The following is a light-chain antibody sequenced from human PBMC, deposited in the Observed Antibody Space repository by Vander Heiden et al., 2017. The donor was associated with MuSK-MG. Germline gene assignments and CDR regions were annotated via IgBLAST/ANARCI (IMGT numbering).Light chain of an antibody. V-gene: IGKV1-12*01. CDR3: QQANSFPST. CDR1: QGISSW. Sequence: DIQMTQSPSSVSASVGDRVTITCRASQGISSWLAWSQQKPGKAPKLLIYAASSLQSGVPSRFSGSGSGTDFTLTISSLQPEDFATYYCQQANSFPSTFGQGTKVEIK. CDR2: AAS. J-gene: IGKJ1*01.